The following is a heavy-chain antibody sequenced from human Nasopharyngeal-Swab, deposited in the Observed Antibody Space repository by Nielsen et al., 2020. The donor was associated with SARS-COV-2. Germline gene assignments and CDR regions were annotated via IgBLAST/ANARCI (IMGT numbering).Heavy chain of an antibody. V-gene: IGHV1-8*01. CDR3: ARGLDSSSWLDY. D-gene: IGHD6-13*01. CDR1: GYTFTSYD. CDR2: MNPNSGNT. Sequence: ASVKVSCKASGYTFTSYDINWERQATGQGLEWMGWMNPNSGNTGYAQKFQGRVTMTRNTSISTAYMELSSLRSEDTAVYYCARGLDSSSWLDYWGQGTLVTVSS. J-gene: IGHJ4*02.